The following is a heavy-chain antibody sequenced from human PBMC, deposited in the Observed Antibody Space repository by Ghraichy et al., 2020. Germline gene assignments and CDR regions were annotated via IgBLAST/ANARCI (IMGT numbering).Heavy chain of an antibody. Sequence: GESLNISCTASGFIFSSYDMNWVRQAPGKGLEWLSYTSRSSSHTYYADSVKGRFTISRDNAENSLYLQMNSLRAEDMAVYFCARDRGSLARLGGMDVWGQGTTVTVSS. V-gene: IGHV3-21*01. J-gene: IGHJ6*02. CDR2: TSRSSSHT. CDR1: GFIFSSYD. CDR3: ARDRGSLARLGGMDV. D-gene: IGHD6-6*01.